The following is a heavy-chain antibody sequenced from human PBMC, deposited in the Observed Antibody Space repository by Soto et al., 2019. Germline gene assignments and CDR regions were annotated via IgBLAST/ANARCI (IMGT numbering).Heavy chain of an antibody. CDR1: GFTFDDYA. CDR3: AKDFSDSSSPPYYYYGMDV. V-gene: IGHV3-9*01. Sequence: LRLSCAASGFTFDDYAMHWVRQAPGKGLEWVSGISWNSGSIGYADSVKGRFTISRDNAKNSLYLQMNSLRAEDTALYYCAKDFSDSSSPPYYYYGMDVWGQGTTVTVSS. J-gene: IGHJ6*02. D-gene: IGHD6-6*01. CDR2: ISWNSGSI.